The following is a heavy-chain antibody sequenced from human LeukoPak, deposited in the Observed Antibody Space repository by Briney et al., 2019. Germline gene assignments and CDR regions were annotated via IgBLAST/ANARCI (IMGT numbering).Heavy chain of an antibody. CDR2: INPNSGGT. V-gene: IGHV1-2*06. CDR1: GYTFTGYY. CDR3: ARDLKFGGVIVPPGY. J-gene: IGHJ4*02. Sequence: GASVKVSCKASGYTFTGYYMHWARQAPGQGLEWMGRINPNSGGTNYAQKFQGRVTMTRDTSISTAYMELSRLRSDDTAVYYCARDLKFGGVIVPPGYWGQGTLVTVSS. D-gene: IGHD3-16*02.